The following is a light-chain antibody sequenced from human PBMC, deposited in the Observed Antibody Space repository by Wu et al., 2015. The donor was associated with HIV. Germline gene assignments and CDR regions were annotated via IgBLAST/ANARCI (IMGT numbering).Light chain of an antibody. CDR2: AAS. CDR3: QQLDDYPLT. Sequence: IQLTQSPSSLSASVGDRVTITCRASQGIRNHLAWYQHRPGKAPSLLIYAASTLHSGVPSRFRGSGFGTDFSLTIYGLQPEDFATYYCQQLDDYPLTFGRGTKVDI. V-gene: IGKV1-9*01. CDR1: QGIRNH. J-gene: IGKJ4*01.